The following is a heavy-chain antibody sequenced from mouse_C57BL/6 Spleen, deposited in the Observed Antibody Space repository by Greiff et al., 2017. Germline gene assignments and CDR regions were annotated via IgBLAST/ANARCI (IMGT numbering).Heavy chain of an antibody. Sequence: DVHLVESGGGLVKPGGSLKLSCAASGFTFSDYGMHWVRQAPEKGLEWVAYISSGSSTIYYADTVKGRFTISRDNAKNTLFLQMTSLRSEDTAMYYCARGGYYVGYFDVWGTGTTVTVSS. CDR2: ISSGSSTI. V-gene: IGHV5-17*01. J-gene: IGHJ1*03. D-gene: IGHD2-3*01. CDR1: GFTFSDYG. CDR3: ARGGYYVGYFDV.